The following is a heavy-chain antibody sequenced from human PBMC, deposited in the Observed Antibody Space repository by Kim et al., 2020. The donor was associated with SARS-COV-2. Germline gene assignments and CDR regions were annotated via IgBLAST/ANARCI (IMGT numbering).Heavy chain of an antibody. CDR1: GFTFSSYG. CDR3: ARDSGPDFRDYGDYDDWVLFDY. D-gene: IGHD4-17*01. J-gene: IGHJ4*02. CDR2: IWYDGSNK. V-gene: IGHV3-33*01. Sequence: GGSLRLSCAASGFTFSSYGMHWVRQAPGKGLEWVAVIWYDGSNKYYADSVKGRFTISRDNSKNTLYLQMNSLRAEDTAVYYCARDSGPDFRDYGDYDDWVLFDYWGQGTLVTVSS.